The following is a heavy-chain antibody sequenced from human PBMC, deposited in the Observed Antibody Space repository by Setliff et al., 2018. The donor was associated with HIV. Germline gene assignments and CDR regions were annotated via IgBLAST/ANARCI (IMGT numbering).Heavy chain of an antibody. CDR3: ARGRDPRIRYDSSGYQRLYYYMDV. J-gene: IGHJ6*03. V-gene: IGHV4-34*01. D-gene: IGHD3-22*01. CDR2: INHSGDT. CDR1: GGPFSGYY. Sequence: SETLSLTCDVSGGPFSGYYWNWMRQPPGRGLEWIGEINHSGDTNYNPSLKSRVTISVDTSKNQFSLNLTSVTAADTGVYYCARGRDPRIRYDSSGYQRLYYYMDVWGKGTTVTVSS.